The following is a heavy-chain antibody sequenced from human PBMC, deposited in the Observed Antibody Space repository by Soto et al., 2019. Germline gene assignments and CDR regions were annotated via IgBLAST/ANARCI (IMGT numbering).Heavy chain of an antibody. J-gene: IGHJ4*02. CDR3: TRDNNWSYDY. CDR1: GYPFRSHW. D-gene: IGHD1-1*01. V-gene: IGHV3-74*01. Sequence: GAPLPLSCPPSGYPFRSHWMHSVHQAPGKGLVWVSNIGPSGSGTRDADSVQGRFTISRDNARNTLYLQMNSLRDEDTAVYYCTRDNNWSYDYWGQGILVTVSS. CDR2: IGPSGSGT.